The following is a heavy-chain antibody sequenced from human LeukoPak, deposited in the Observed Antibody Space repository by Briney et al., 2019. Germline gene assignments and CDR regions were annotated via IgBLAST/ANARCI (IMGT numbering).Heavy chain of an antibody. CDR2: INHSGST. J-gene: IGHJ5*02. D-gene: IGHD3-3*01. Sequence: SETLSLTCTVSGGSISTYYWSWVRQSPGKGLEWIGEINHSGSTNYNPSLKSRVTISVDTSKNQFSPKLSSVTAADTAVYYCARGQPIFGVLNWFDPWGQGTLVTVSS. V-gene: IGHV4-34*01. CDR1: GGSISTYY. CDR3: ARGQPIFGVLNWFDP.